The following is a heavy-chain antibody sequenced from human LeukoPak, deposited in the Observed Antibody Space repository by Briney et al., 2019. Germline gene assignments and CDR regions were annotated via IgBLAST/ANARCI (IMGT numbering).Heavy chain of an antibody. Sequence: GGSLRLSCAASGFTFSSYAMSWVRQAPGKGLEWVSAISGSGGSTYYADSVKGRFTISRDNSKNTVYLQMNSLRADDTSVYYCASPGHSDNSATLEYWGQGSLVTVSS. CDR1: GFTFSSYA. CDR2: ISGSGGST. CDR3: ASPGHSDNSATLEY. D-gene: IGHD2-21*01. V-gene: IGHV3-23*01. J-gene: IGHJ4*02.